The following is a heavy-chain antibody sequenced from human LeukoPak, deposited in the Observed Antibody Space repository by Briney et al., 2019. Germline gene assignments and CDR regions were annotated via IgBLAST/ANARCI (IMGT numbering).Heavy chain of an antibody. CDR3: VKHATYGGKIPGKGY. Sequence: PGGSLRLSCSVSGFTFSSYAMHWVRQAPGKGLEYVSAISSNGGSTYYADSVKGRFTISRDNSKNTLYLQMSSLRAEDTAVYYCVKHATYGGKIPGKGYWGQGTLVTVSS. D-gene: IGHD4-23*01. CDR1: GFTFSSYA. V-gene: IGHV3-64D*09. CDR2: ISSNGGST. J-gene: IGHJ4*02.